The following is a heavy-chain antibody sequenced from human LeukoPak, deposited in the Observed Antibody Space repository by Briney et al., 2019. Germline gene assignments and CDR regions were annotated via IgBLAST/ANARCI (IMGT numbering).Heavy chain of an antibody. Sequence: PSETLSLTCAVSGHSISSGSYWGWIRQPPGKGLEWIGSIYHSGSTYYNPSLKSRVTISVDTSKNQFSLKLNSVTAADTAAYYCARHPGPDYWGQGTLVTVSS. J-gene: IGHJ4*02. CDR1: GHSISSGSY. CDR3: ARHPGPDY. V-gene: IGHV4-38-2*01. CDR2: IYHSGST.